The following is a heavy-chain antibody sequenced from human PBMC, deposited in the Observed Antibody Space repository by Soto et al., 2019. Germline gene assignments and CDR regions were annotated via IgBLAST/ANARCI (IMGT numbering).Heavy chain of an antibody. D-gene: IGHD3-3*01. Sequence: GGSLRLSCAASGFTFSSYWMHWVRQAPGKGLVWVSRINSDGSSTSYADSVKGRFTISRDNAKNTLYLQMNSLRAEDTAVYYCARDPEPSPKYDFWSGYAKDYYYGMDVWGQGTTVTVSS. CDR2: INSDGSST. V-gene: IGHV3-74*01. J-gene: IGHJ6*02. CDR3: ARDPEPSPKYDFWSGYAKDYYYGMDV. CDR1: GFTFSSYW.